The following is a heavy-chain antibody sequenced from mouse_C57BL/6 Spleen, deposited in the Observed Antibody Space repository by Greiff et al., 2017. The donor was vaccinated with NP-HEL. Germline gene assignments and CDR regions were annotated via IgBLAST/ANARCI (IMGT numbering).Heavy chain of an antibody. Sequence: DVQLVESGGGLVKPGGSLKLSCAASGFTFSDYGMHWVRQAPEKGLEWVAYISSGSSTIYYADTVKGRFTIYRDTAKNNLSLQMTSLRSEDTAMYYCARDFSMDYWGQGTSVTVAS. CDR2: ISSGSSTI. CDR3: ARDFSMDY. J-gene: IGHJ4*01. V-gene: IGHV5-17*01. CDR1: GFTFSDYG.